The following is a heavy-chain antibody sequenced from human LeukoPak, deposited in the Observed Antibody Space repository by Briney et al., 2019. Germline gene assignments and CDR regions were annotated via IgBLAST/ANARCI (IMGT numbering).Heavy chain of an antibody. Sequence: PSETLSLTCAVSNYSISDGHYWGLIRQPPGKGLEWIANSIQRRSTYYSPPLRSRVTVSVDTSKNQFPQMVRAVTAAATALYYCVRGGASRWGTNSFDFWGQGKLVSVSS. CDR3: VRGGASRWGTNSFDF. D-gene: IGHD1-1*01. J-gene: IGHJ4*02. CDR2: SIQRRST. V-gene: IGHV4-38-2*01. CDR1: NYSISDGHY.